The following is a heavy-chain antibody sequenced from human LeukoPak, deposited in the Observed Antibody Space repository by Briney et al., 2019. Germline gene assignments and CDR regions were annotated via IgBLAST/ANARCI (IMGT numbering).Heavy chain of an antibody. Sequence: GASVKVSCKASGGTFSSYAISWVRQAPGQGLEWMGRIIPILGIANYAQKFQGRVTMTRDTSTSTVYMELSSLRSEDTAVYYCARTVGATSLLMGAFDIWGQGTMVTVSS. D-gene: IGHD1-26*01. J-gene: IGHJ3*02. CDR1: GGTFSSYA. V-gene: IGHV1-69*04. CDR3: ARTVGATSLLMGAFDI. CDR2: IIPILGIA.